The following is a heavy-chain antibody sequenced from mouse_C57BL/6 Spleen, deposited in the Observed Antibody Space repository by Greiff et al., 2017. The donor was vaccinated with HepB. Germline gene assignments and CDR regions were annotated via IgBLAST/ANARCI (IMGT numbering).Heavy chain of an antibody. V-gene: IGHV1-69*01. CDR1: GYTFTSYW. CDR2: IDPSDSYT. D-gene: IGHD2-5*01. CDR3: ARGYSNSYFDY. J-gene: IGHJ2*01. Sequence: VQLQQSGAELVMPGASVKLSCKASGYTFTSYWMHWVKQRPGQGLEWIGEIDPSDSYTNYNQKFKGKSTLTVDKYSSTAYMQLSSLTSEDSAVYYCARGYSNSYFDYWGQGTTLTVSS.